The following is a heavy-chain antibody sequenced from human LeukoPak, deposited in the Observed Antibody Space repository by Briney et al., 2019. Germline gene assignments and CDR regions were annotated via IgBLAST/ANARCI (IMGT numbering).Heavy chain of an antibody. CDR1: GFTFSNYG. CDR2: ITGNGSST. Sequence: GGSLRLSCSASGFTFSNYGMHWVRQSPGKGLQYVSAITGNGSSTNYGDSVRGRFTIPRDNSKNTLYLQMSSLRAEDTAVYYCVKAIGYFDLWGRGTLVTVSS. V-gene: IGHV3-64D*06. J-gene: IGHJ2*01. CDR3: VKAIGYFDL.